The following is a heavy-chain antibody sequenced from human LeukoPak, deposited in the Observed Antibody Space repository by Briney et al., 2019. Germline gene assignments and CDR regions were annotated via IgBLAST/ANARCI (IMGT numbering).Heavy chain of an antibody. CDR3: ARDARGYCSGGSCYFLDY. CDR2: ISSSSSYI. J-gene: IGHJ4*02. CDR1: GFTFSSYS. Sequence: RGSLRLSCAASGFTFSSYSMNWVRQAPGKGLEWVSSISSSSSYIYYADSVKGRFTISRDNAKNSLYLQMNSLRAEDTAVYYCARDARGYCSGGSCYFLDYWGQGTLVTVSS. V-gene: IGHV3-21*01. D-gene: IGHD2-15*01.